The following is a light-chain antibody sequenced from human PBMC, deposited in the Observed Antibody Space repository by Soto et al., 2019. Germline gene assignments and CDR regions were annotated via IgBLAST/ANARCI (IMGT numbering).Light chain of an antibody. Sequence: QSALTQPASVSGSPGQSITISFTGTSSDVGSYNLVSWYQQHPGKAPKLMIYEGSKRPSGVSNRFSGSKSGNTASLTISGLQAEDEADSDCSSSAGSSTFHVVFGGGTKLTVL. CDR2: EGS. J-gene: IGLJ2*01. CDR1: SSDVGSYNL. V-gene: IGLV2-23*03. CDR3: SSSAGSSTFHVV.